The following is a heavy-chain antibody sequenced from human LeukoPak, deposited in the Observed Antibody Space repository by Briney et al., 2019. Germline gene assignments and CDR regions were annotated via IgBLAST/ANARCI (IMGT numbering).Heavy chain of an antibody. D-gene: IGHD2-2*02. CDR1: GYTFTGYY. Sequence: ASVKVSCKASGYTFTGYYMHWVRQAPGQGLEWMGWINPSSGGTNYAQKFQGRVTMTRDTSISTAYMELSRLRSDDTAVYYCARDFNPFSGVPAAINYFDYWGQGTLVTVSS. CDR3: ARDFNPFSGVPAAINYFDY. V-gene: IGHV1-2*02. J-gene: IGHJ4*02. CDR2: INPSSGGT.